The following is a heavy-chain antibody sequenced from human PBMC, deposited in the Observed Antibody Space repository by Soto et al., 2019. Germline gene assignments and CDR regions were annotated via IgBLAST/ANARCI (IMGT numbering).Heavy chain of an antibody. CDR2: INPKFGDT. J-gene: IGHJ6*02. CDR3: ARNMDYYYGRGSGNGHGV. V-gene: IGHV1-2*02. CDR1: GYTFTAYH. D-gene: IGHD3-10*02. Sequence: QVRLVQSGAEVKEPGDSVRVSCEASGYTFTAYHIHWVRQDPGPGLEWMGWINPKFGDTGYAQDFQGRVSMTSDMYISTVYMELSRLTSYDTAIYYCARNMDYYYGRGSGNGHGVWGQGTTVTVFS.